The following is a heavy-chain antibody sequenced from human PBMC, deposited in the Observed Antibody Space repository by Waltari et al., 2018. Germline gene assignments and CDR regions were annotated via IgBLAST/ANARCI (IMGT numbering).Heavy chain of an antibody. Sequence: EVQLLESGGGLVQPGGSLRLSCAASGFTFSSYAMSWVRQAPGKVLEWVSAISGRGGSKYYADSVKGRFTIARDNSKNTLYLQMNSLRAEDTAVYYCAKDMGLLLWFRELSDWGQGTLVTVSS. J-gene: IGHJ4*02. CDR3: AKDMGLLLWFRELSD. CDR1: GFTFSSYA. V-gene: IGHV3-23*01. D-gene: IGHD3-10*01. CDR2: ISGRGGSK.